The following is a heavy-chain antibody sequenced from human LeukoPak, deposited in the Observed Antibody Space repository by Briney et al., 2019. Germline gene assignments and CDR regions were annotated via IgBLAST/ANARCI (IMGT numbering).Heavy chain of an antibody. V-gene: IGHV1-2*02. CDR2: INPNSGGT. J-gene: IGHJ4*02. D-gene: IGHD2-21*02. CDR3: ARDWNCGGDCYST. Sequence: ASVKVSCKASGYTFTGYYMHWVRQAPGQGLEWMGWINPNSGGTNYAQKFQGRVTMTRDTSISTAYMELSRLRSDDTAVYSCARDWNCGGDCYSTWGQGTLVTVSS. CDR1: GYTFTGYY.